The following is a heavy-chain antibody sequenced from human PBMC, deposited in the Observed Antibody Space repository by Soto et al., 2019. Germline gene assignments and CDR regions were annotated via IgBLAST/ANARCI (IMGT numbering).Heavy chain of an antibody. CDR2: IIPIFGTA. V-gene: IGHV1-69*06. D-gene: IGHD3-22*01. Sequence: QVQLVQSGAEVKKPGSSVKVSCKASGGTFSNYGISWVRQAPGQGLEWMGGIIPIFGTANYAQKFQGRVTITADKSTSTAYMELRSRGSEDTAVYYCAREDYDSSGKSDAFDIWGQGTMVTVSS. CDR1: GGTFSNYG. CDR3: AREDYDSSGKSDAFDI. J-gene: IGHJ3*02.